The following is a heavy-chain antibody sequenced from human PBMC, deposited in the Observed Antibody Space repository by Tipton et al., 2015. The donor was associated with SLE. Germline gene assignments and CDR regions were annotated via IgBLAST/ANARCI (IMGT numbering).Heavy chain of an antibody. J-gene: IGHJ3*02. CDR3: ARDRSFDI. CDR2: VYYSGST. V-gene: IGHV4-31*03. CDR1: GGSINVGFYY. Sequence: TLSLTCSVSGGSINVGFYYWGWIRQHPGKGLEWIGNVYYSGSTYYNPSLKSRVTISVDTSKNQFSLKLSSVTAADTAVYYCARDRSFDIWGQGTMVTVSS. D-gene: IGHD1-14*01.